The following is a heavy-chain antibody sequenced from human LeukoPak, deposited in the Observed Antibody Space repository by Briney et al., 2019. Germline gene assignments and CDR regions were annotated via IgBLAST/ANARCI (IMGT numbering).Heavy chain of an antibody. CDR3: ARIPLGYSYGYFDY. V-gene: IGHV1-69*13. CDR2: IIPIFGTA. CDR1: GGTFSSYA. Sequence: ASVKVSCKASGGTFSSYAISWVRQAPGQGLEWMGGIIPIFGTANYAQEFQGRVTITADESTSTAYMELSSLRSEDTAVYYCARIPLGYSYGYFDYWGQGTLVTVSS. D-gene: IGHD5-18*01. J-gene: IGHJ4*02.